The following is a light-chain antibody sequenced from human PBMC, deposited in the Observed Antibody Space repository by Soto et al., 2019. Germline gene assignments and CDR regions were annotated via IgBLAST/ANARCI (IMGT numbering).Light chain of an antibody. CDR3: QQYNNWPPLT. J-gene: IGKJ4*01. CDR1: QSVSSN. V-gene: IGKV3-15*01. Sequence: EIVMTQSPATLSVSPGERATLSCRASQSVSSNLAWYQQKPGQAPRLLIYVASTRATGIPARLNGSGSGTEFTLTISSLQSEDFAVYYCQQYNNWPPLTFGGGTKVEIK. CDR2: VAS.